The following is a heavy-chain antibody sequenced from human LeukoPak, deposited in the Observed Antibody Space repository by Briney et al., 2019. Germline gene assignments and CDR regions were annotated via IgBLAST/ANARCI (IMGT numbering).Heavy chain of an antibody. V-gene: IGHV1-24*01. D-gene: IGHD2-21*02. CDR1: GYTPTELS. J-gene: IGHJ3*02. CDR3: ATTCGGDCLDAFDI. Sequence: GASVKVSCKVSGYTPTELSMHWVRQAPGKGLEWMGGFDPEDGETIYAQKFQGRVTMTEDTSTDTAYMELSSLRSEDTAVYYCATTCGGDCLDAFDIWGQGTMVTVSS. CDR2: FDPEDGET.